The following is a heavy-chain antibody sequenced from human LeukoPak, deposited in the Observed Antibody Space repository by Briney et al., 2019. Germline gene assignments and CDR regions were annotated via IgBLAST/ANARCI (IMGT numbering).Heavy chain of an antibody. V-gene: IGHV3-30*03. Sequence: GRSLRLSCAASGFTFSSYGMHWVRQAPGKGLEWVAVISYDGSNKYYADSVKGRFTISRDNSKNTLYLQMNSLRAEDTAVYYCVRGRTSGSSWPFDYWGQGTLVTVSS. CDR3: VRGRTSGSSWPFDY. CDR2: ISYDGSNK. J-gene: IGHJ4*02. D-gene: IGHD6-13*01. CDR1: GFTFSSYG.